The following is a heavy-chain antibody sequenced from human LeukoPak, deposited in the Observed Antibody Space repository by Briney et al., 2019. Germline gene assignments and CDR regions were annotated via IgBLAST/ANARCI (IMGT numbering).Heavy chain of an antibody. CDR3: AKDLHYGSADY. CDR2: INPDGSTT. D-gene: IGHD3-10*01. CDR1: GFTFSNYW. Sequence: GGSLRLSCAASGFTFSNYWMHWVRQDPGKGLVWVSFINPDGSTTNYADSVKGRFTISRDNAKNALYLQMNSLRAEDTAVYYCAKDLHYGSADYWGQGTLVAVSS. J-gene: IGHJ4*02. V-gene: IGHV3-74*01.